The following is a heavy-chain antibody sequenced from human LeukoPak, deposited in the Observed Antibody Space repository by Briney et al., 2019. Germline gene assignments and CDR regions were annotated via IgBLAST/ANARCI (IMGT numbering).Heavy chain of an antibody. V-gene: IGHV3-33*06. D-gene: IGHD4-17*01. Sequence: GGSLRLPCAASGFPFSGSGMHWVRQAPGKGLEWVAVIWYDGSHQYYADSVKGRFTISRDNSKNTLDLQMNSLRVEDTAVYFCAKDSGEGDHFDYWGQGTLVTVSS. CDR3: AKDSGEGDHFDY. J-gene: IGHJ4*02. CDR1: GFPFSGSG. CDR2: IWYDGSHQ.